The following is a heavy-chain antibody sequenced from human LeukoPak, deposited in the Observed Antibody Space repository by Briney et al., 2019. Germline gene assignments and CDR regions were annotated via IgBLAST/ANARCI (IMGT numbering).Heavy chain of an antibody. CDR3: ARDPAYSSGWRY. J-gene: IGHJ4*02. CDR1: GYTFDTYG. V-gene: IGHV1-18*01. CDR2: ISVYNGHT. Sequence: ASVKVSCKASGYTFDTYGISWVRQAPGQGLEWMGWISVYNGHTNYARKLQGRVTMTTDTSTSTAYLELRSLRSDDTAVYYCARDPAYSSGWRYWGQGTLVTVSS. D-gene: IGHD6-19*01.